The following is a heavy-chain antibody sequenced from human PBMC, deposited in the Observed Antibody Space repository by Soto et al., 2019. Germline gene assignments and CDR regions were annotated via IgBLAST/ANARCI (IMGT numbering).Heavy chain of an antibody. Sequence: GESLKISCKGSGYSFTSYWIGWVRQMPGKGLEWMGIIYPGDSDTRYSPSFQGQVTISADKSISTAYLQWSSLKASDTAMYYCARLSGYCSSTSCYTGASDIWGQRTMVTVSS. J-gene: IGHJ3*02. D-gene: IGHD2-2*02. V-gene: IGHV5-51*01. CDR1: GYSFTSYW. CDR2: IYPGDSDT. CDR3: ARLSGYCSSTSCYTGASDI.